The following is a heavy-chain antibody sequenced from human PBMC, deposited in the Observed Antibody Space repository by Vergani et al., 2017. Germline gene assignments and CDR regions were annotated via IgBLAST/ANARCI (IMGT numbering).Heavy chain of an antibody. CDR3: ASRLALLLFGEPYYYGMDV. J-gene: IGHJ6*02. V-gene: IGHV3-48*01. CDR1: GFTFSRYS. D-gene: IGHD3-10*01. CDR2: ISSSSSTI. Sequence: EVQLVESGGGLVQPGGSLRLSCAASGFTFSRYSMNWARQAPGKGLEWVSYISSSSSTIYYADSVKGRFTISRDNAKNSLYLQMNSLRAEDTAVYYCASRLALLLFGEPYYYGMDVWGQGTTVTVSS.